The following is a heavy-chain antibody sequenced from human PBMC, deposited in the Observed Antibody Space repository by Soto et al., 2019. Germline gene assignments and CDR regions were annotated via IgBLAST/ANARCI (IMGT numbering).Heavy chain of an antibody. CDR2: FSAGGRA. CDR1: GFSFNNYA. D-gene: IGHD4-17*01. V-gene: IGHV3-23*01. CDR3: AKESMPEHYGDTLFDY. J-gene: IGHJ4*02. Sequence: EVQLLESGGTLVQPGGSLRLSCAASGFSFNNYALSWVRQAPGTGLEWVATFSAGGRAYYADSVKGRFTLARDSSQNTVHLQINILRPEDTARYYCAKESMPEHYGDTLFDYWGQGTRVTVSS.